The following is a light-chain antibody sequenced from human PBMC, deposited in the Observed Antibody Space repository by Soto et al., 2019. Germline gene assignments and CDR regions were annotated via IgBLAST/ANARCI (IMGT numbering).Light chain of an antibody. CDR1: QGICNY. Sequence: DIQMTQSQSSLSASVGDRVTITCRASQGICNYLAWYQQKPGKVPKLLIYAPSTLQLGVPSRFSGSGTETDFTLTISSLQPEDVATYYCQKHNSAPFTFGPGTKVDI. J-gene: IGKJ3*01. CDR3: QKHNSAPFT. V-gene: IGKV1-27*01. CDR2: APS.